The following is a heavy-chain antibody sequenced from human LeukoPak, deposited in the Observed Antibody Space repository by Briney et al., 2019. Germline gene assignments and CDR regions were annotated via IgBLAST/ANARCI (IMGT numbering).Heavy chain of an antibody. V-gene: IGHV1-18*01. J-gene: IGHJ4*02. D-gene: IGHD3-16*01. CDR3: ASAPLGVYYFDY. CDR1: GYTFTSYG. CDR2: ISAYNGNT. Sequence: ASVQVSFKASGYTFTSYGISWVRPAPGQGLEWMGWISAYNGNTNYAQKLQGRVTMTTDTSTSTAYMELRSLRSDDTAVYYCASAPLGVYYFDYWGQGTLVTVSS.